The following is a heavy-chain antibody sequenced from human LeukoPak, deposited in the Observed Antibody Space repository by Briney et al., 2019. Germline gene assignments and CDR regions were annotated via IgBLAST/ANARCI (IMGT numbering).Heavy chain of an antibody. V-gene: IGHV1-2*02. Sequence: ASVKVSCKASGYTFTGYYMHWVRQAPGQGLEWMGWINPNSGGTYYAQKFQGRVTMTRDTSISTAYMELSRLRSDDTAVYYCAREYYYSSGNFYNRIDYWGQGTLVTVSS. CDR3: AREYYYSSGNFYNRIDY. CDR1: GYTFTGYY. J-gene: IGHJ4*02. D-gene: IGHD3-10*01. CDR2: INPNSGGT.